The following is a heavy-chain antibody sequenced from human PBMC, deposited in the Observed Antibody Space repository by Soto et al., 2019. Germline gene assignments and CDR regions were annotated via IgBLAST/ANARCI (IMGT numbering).Heavy chain of an antibody. D-gene: IGHD5-18*01. CDR2: IIPIFGTA. CDR3: ASSGTAMVQDAFDI. Sequence: QVQLVQSGAEVKKPGSSVKVSCKASGGTFSSYAISWVRQAPGQGLEWMGGIIPIFGTANYAQKFQGRVTXXAXEXXSTAYMELSSLRSEDTAVYYCASSGTAMVQDAFDIWGQGTMVTVSS. V-gene: IGHV1-69*12. CDR1: GGTFSSYA. J-gene: IGHJ3*02.